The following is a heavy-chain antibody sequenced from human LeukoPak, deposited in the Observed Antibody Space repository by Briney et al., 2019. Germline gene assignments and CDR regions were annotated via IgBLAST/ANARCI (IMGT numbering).Heavy chain of an antibody. CDR3: ARERGSGCLDY. J-gene: IGHJ4*02. D-gene: IGHD6-19*01. V-gene: IGHV3-7*01. CDR1: RFTLSNYW. CDR2: IKQDGSET. Sequence: GGSLRLSCAASRFTLSNYWISSGRHAPRKGLEWVANIKQDGSETHSVDSVKGRFTISRYNDKNSLSLQMNSLRAEDTAVYYCARERGSGCLDYWGQGTLVTVSS.